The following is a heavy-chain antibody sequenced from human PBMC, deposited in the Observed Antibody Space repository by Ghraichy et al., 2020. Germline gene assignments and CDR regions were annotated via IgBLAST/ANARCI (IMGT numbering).Heavy chain of an antibody. D-gene: IGHD1-7*01. CDR2: IKSESDGGTV. Sequence: GGSLRLSCAASGFPFRNAWMSWVRQAPGKGLEWVGRIKSESDGGTVYYAAPVKGRFTISRDDSTNTLSLQMNSLRTEDTAVYYCLTGTNYWGQGTLVTVSS. J-gene: IGHJ4*02. CDR1: GFPFRNAW. V-gene: IGHV3-15*06. CDR3: LTGTNY.